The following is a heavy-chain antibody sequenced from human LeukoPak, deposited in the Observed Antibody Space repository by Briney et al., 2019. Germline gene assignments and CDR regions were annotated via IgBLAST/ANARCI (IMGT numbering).Heavy chain of an antibody. CDR2: ISSSSYI. Sequence: GGSLRLSCAASGFTFSSYSMNWVRQAPGKGLEWVSSISSSSYIYYADSVKGRFTISRDNAKNSLYLQMNSLRAEDTAVYYCARDGYQLLGRGAFDIWGQGTMVTVSS. J-gene: IGHJ3*02. CDR3: ARDGYQLLGRGAFDI. D-gene: IGHD2-2*01. V-gene: IGHV3-21*01. CDR1: GFTFSSYS.